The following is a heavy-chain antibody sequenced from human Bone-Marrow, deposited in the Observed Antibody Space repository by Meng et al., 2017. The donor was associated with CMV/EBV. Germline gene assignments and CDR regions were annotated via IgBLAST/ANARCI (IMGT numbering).Heavy chain of an antibody. Sequence: SVKVSCKASGGTFSSYAISWVRQAPGQGLEWMGGIIPILGIANYAQKFQGRVTITADKSTSTAYMELSSLRSEDTAVDYCASRYCSSTSCQPYYYYYGMDVWGQGTTATVSS. J-gene: IGHJ6*02. D-gene: IGHD2-2*01. CDR1: GGTFSSYA. CDR2: IIPILGIA. V-gene: IGHV1-69*10. CDR3: ASRYCSSTSCQPYYYYYGMDV.